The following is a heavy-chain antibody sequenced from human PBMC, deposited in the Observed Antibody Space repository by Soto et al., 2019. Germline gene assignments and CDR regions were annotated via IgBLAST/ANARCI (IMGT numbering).Heavy chain of an antibody. CDR1: GFTFSDFA. D-gene: IGHD3-10*01. CDR2: LDGAGGST. CDR3: AAPRDEYGSGVSWFTYGMDI. Sequence: PXGSLLLSCLASGFTFSDFAMTWVRHVPGRGLEWVASLDGAGGSTYYAESVRGRFSISRDNSQNTLFLQMKRLTVDDTAIYYCAAPRDEYGSGVSWFTYGMDIWGQGTTVTVSS. J-gene: IGHJ6*02. V-gene: IGHV3-23*01.